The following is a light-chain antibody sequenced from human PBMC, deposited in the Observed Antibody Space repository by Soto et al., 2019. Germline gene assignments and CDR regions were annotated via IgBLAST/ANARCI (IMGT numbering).Light chain of an antibody. Sequence: IVMTQSPATLSVSPGERATLSCRASQTVNNNLAWYQQRPGQAPRLLIYAASTRATGVPARFSGSGSGTEFTLTISSLPSEDFAVYYCQQYNTWPPPSESVGPGTKVDVK. CDR3: QQYNTWPPPSES. CDR2: AAS. CDR1: QTVNNN. V-gene: IGKV3D-15*01. J-gene: IGKJ3*01.